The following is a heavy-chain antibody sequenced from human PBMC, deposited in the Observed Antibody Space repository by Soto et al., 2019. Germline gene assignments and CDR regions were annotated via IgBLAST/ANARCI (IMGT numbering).Heavy chain of an antibody. J-gene: IGHJ4*02. Sequence: QVQLQESGPGLVKPSETLSVTCSVADGSISSGDYYWSWIRQPPGKGLEWIGYISYIGATNYNPSLKSRVTISRDTSKNQFSLRLSSLTAADTAVFYCARLMVRGFSLHYFDNWGQGSLVTVSS. CDR2: ISYIGAT. CDR1: DGSISSGDYY. CDR3: ARLMVRGFSLHYFDN. D-gene: IGHD3-10*01. V-gene: IGHV4-61*08.